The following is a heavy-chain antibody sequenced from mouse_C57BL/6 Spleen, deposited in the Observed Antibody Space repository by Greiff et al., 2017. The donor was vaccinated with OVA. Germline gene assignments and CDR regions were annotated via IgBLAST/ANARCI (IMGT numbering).Heavy chain of an antibody. D-gene: IGHD2-1*01. Sequence: VQLQQSGTVLARPGASVKMSCKTSGYTFTSYWMHWVKQRPGQGLEWIGAIYPGNSDTSYNQKFKGKAKLTAVTSASTAYMELSSLTNEDSAVYYCTGVYYGNYEDWYFDVWGTGTTVTVSS. CDR2: IYPGNSDT. V-gene: IGHV1-5*01. CDR1: GYTFTSYW. CDR3: TGVYYGNYEDWYFDV. J-gene: IGHJ1*03.